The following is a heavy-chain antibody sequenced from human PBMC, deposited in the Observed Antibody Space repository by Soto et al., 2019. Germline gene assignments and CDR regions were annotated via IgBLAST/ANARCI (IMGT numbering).Heavy chain of an antibody. J-gene: IGHJ6*03. Sequence: GGSLRLSCAASGFTFSSYSMNWVRQAPGKGLEWISYISSSSGTIYYADSVQGRFTISRDNAKNSLYLQMNSLRAEDTAVYYCAREVKQQLVVYYYYSMDVWGKGTTVTVSS. V-gene: IGHV3-48*01. CDR2: ISSSSGTI. CDR1: GFTFSSYS. CDR3: AREVKQQLVVYYYYSMDV. D-gene: IGHD6-13*01.